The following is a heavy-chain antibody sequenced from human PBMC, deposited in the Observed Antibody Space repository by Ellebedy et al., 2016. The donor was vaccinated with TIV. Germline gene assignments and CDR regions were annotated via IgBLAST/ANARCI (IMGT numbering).Heavy chain of an antibody. J-gene: IGHJ4*02. V-gene: IGHV4-59*01. Sequence: SETLSLXXTVSGGSISSYYWSWIRQPPGKGLEWIGYIYYSGSINYNPSLKSRVTISVDTSKNQFSLKLSSVTAADTAVYYCARGPGGYVDYWGQGTLVTVSS. CDR2: IYYSGSI. CDR3: ARGPGGYVDY. CDR1: GGSISSYY. D-gene: IGHD3-10*01.